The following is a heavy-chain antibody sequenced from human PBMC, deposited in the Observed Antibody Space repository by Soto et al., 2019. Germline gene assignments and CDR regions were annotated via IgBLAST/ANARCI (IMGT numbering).Heavy chain of an antibody. CDR1: GYTFTSYD. J-gene: IGHJ4*02. CDR3: AREAAAGTFDY. CDR2: MNPNSGNT. Sequence: QVQLEQSGAEVKKPGASVKVSCKASGYTFTSYDINWVRQASGQGLEWMGWMNPNSGNTGYAQKFRGRVTMTRTTSITTAYMEVSSLKSEDTAVYYCAREAAAGTFDYWGQGTLVTVSS. D-gene: IGHD6-13*01. V-gene: IGHV1-8*01.